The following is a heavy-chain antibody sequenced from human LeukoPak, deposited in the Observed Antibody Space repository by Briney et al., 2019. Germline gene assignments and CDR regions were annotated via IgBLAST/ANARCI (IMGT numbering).Heavy chain of an antibody. Sequence: GGSLRLSCAASGFTFSSYSMNWVRQAPGKGLEWASYISSSSSTIYYADSVKGRFTISRDNAKNSLYLQMNSLRAEDTAVYYCARNDYSNHLDYRGQGTLVTVSS. D-gene: IGHD4-11*01. V-gene: IGHV3-48*04. CDR1: GFTFSSYS. CDR3: ARNDYSNHLDY. J-gene: IGHJ4*02. CDR2: ISSSSSTI.